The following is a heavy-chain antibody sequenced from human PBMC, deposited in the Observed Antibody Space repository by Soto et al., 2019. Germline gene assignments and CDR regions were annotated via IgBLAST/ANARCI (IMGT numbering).Heavy chain of an antibody. J-gene: IGHJ3*02. D-gene: IGHD1-26*01. V-gene: IGHV4-39*07. CDR3: ARVAIVGAIGAFDI. CDR1: GGSISSSSYY. Sequence: SETLSLTCTVSGGSISSSSYYWGWIRQPPGKGLEWIGSIYYSGSTYYNPSLKSRVTISVDTSKNQFSLKLSSVTAADTAVYYCARVAIVGAIGAFDIWGQGTMVTVSS. CDR2: IYYSGST.